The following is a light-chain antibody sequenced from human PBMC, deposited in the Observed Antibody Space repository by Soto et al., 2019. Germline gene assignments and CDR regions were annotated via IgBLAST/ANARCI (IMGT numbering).Light chain of an antibody. Sequence: QAVVTQPPSVSAAPGQKVTISCPGSSSNIGNNYVSWYQQVPGTAPKLLIFDNNKRPSVIPDRFSGSKSGTSATLGITGLQTGDEADYYCEAWDDSLTTVLFGGGTKLTVL. J-gene: IGLJ2*01. CDR3: EAWDDSLTTVL. V-gene: IGLV1-51*01. CDR2: DNN. CDR1: SSNIGNNY.